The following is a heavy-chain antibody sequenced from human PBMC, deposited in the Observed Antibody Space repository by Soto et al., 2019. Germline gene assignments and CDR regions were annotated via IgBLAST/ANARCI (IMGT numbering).Heavy chain of an antibody. CDR1: GYSLTSYW. Sequence: GESLKISCKGSGYSLTSYWIGWVRQMSGKGLEWMGIIYPGDSHTRYSPSFQGQVTISADKSISTAYLQWSGHKALDPAMYYRARQGYCTTTASYTVGSWRQGTLVTVSS. CDR3: ARQGYCTTTASYTVGS. CDR2: IYPGDSHT. V-gene: IGHV5-51*01. J-gene: IGHJ4*02. D-gene: IGHD2-8*01.